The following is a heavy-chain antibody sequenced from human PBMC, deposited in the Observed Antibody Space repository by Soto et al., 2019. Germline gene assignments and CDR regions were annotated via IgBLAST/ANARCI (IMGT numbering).Heavy chain of an antibody. Sequence: PGESLKISCKGSGYSFTSYLISWVRQMPGKGLEWMGRIDPSDSYTNYSPSFQGHVTISADKSISTAYLQWSSLKASDTAMYYCARPTDYSNYGYYYYGMDVWGQGTTVTVSS. V-gene: IGHV5-10-1*01. D-gene: IGHD4-4*01. CDR2: IDPSDSYT. CDR1: GYSFTSYL. J-gene: IGHJ6*02. CDR3: ARPTDYSNYGYYYYGMDV.